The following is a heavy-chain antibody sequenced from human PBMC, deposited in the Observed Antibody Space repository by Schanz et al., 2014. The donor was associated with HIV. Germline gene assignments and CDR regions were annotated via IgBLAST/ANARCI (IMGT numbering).Heavy chain of an antibody. D-gene: IGHD1-1*01. J-gene: IGHJ3*02. V-gene: IGHV3-33*08. CDR2: IWYDGSKT. Sequence: VQLLESGGGLVQPGGSLRLSCAASGFTFSSYAMNWVRQAPGKGLEWVSYIWYDGSKTYYVDSVKGRFTISRDNSKNTVYLQMNSLRVEDTAVYYCARFANWAFDIWGQGTTVTVSS. CDR3: ARFANWAFDI. CDR1: GFTFSSYA.